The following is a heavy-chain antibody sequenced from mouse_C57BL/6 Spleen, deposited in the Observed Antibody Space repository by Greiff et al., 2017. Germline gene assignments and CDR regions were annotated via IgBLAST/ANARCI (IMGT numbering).Heavy chain of an antibody. CDR1: GFNFKDYY. V-gene: IGHV14-2*01. CDR3: SRSRDCDGYFDV. Sequence: EVMLVESGAELVKPGASVKLSCTASGFNFKDYYMHWVKQRTGQGLEWIGRIDPEDGETNYAPKFQGKATITADTSSNTAYLQLSSLTSEDTAVDYCSRSRDCDGYFDVWGTGTTVTVSS. CDR2: IDPEDGET. J-gene: IGHJ1*03.